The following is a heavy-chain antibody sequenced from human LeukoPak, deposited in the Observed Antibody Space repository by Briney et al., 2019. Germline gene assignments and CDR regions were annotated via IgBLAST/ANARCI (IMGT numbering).Heavy chain of an antibody. CDR2: ISYDGSNK. CDR3: ASSIAAAGIP. Sequence: PGGSLRLSCAASGFTFSSYAMHWVRQAPGKGLEWVAVISYDGSNKYYADSVKGRFTISRDNSKNTLYLQMNSLRAEDTAVYYCASSIAAAGIPWGQGTLVTVSS. V-gene: IGHV3-30*01. J-gene: IGHJ5*02. CDR1: GFTFSSYA. D-gene: IGHD6-13*01.